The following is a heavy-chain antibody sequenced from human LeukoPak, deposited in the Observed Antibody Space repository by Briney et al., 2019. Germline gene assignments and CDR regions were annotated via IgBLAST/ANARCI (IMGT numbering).Heavy chain of an antibody. V-gene: IGHV3-64*04. CDR3: TTLGYSYGLS. CDR1: GFTFRTYT. D-gene: IGHD5-18*01. CDR2: FSSNGGTT. Sequence: GGSLRLSCSASGFTFRTYTMHWVRQAPGKGLEYVSSFSSNGGTTHYAAPVKGRFTISRDDSKNTLYLQMNSLKTEDTAVYYCTTLGYSYGLSWGQGTLVTVSS. J-gene: IGHJ4*02.